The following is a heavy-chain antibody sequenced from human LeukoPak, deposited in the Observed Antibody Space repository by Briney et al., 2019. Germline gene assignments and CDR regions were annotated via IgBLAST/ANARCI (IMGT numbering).Heavy chain of an antibody. CDR3: ANTQGSGTRWGY. CDR2: IYSGGST. Sequence: GSLRLSCAASGFTVSSNYMSWVRQAPGKGLEWVSVIYSGGSTYYADSVKGRFTISRDNSKNTVYLQMNSLRAENTAVYYCANTQGSGTRWGYWGQGTLVTVSS. V-gene: IGHV3-66*01. J-gene: IGHJ4*02. D-gene: IGHD1-7*01. CDR1: GFTVSSNY.